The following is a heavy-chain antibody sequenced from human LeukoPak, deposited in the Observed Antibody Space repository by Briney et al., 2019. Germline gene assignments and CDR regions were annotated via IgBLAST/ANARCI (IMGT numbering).Heavy chain of an antibody. V-gene: IGHV1-69*04. CDR1: GGTFSSYA. CDR2: IIPILGIA. J-gene: IGHJ5*02. Sequence: ASVKVSCKASGGTFSSYAISWVRQAPGQGLEWMGRIIPILGIANYAQKFQGRVTITADKSTSTAYMELSSLRSEDTAVYYCGRDGGMSIRNQTWGKGTLSPSPQ. D-gene: IGHD3-16*01. CDR3: GRDGGMSIRNQT.